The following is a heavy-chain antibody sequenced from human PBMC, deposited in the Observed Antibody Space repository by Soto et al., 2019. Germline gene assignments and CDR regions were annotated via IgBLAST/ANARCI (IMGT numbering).Heavy chain of an antibody. J-gene: IGHJ4*02. V-gene: IGHV4-59*01. CDR1: GGSISSYY. D-gene: IGHD3-10*01. Sequence: SETLSLTCTVSGGSISSYYWSWIRQPPGKGLEWIGYIYYSGSTNYNPSLKSRVTISVDTSKNQFSLKLSSVTAADTAVYYCAGESYGEYYFDYWGQGTLVTVSS. CDR2: IYYSGST. CDR3: AGESYGEYYFDY.